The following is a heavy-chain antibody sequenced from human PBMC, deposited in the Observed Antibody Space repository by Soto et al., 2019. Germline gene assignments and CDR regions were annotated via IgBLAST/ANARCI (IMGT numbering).Heavy chain of an antibody. CDR2: IYHSGST. CDR3: ASLGYCSSTSCYRHYYYYGMDV. J-gene: IGHJ6*02. D-gene: IGHD2-2*02. CDR1: GGSISSSNW. V-gene: IGHV4-4*02. Sequence: SLTCAVSGGSISSSNWWSWVRQPPGKGLEWIGEIYHSGSTNYNPSLKSRVTISVDKSKNQFSLKLSSVTAADTAVYYCASLGYCSSTSCYRHYYYYGMDVWGQGTTVTVSS.